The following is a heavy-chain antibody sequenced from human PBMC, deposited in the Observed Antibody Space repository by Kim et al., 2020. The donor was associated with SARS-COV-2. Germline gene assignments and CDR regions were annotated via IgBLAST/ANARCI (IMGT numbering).Heavy chain of an antibody. D-gene: IGHD3-16*01. V-gene: IGHV3-48*02. CDR3: VRDRMGGAFAI. Sequence: GGSLRLFCATSGFTFSAYDMNWVRRAPGKGLEWLSFITKSSTTIYYADSVKGRFTISRDNAKNSLYLQMNSLRDEDTALYYCVRDRMGGAFAICGQGTMV. CDR1: GFTFSAYD. CDR2: ITKSSTTI. J-gene: IGHJ3*02.